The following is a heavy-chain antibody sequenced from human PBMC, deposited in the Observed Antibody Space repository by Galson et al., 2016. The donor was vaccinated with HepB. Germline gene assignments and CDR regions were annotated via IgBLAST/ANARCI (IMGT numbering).Heavy chain of an antibody. CDR2: VYYGGST. D-gene: IGHD2-2*01. Sequence: SETLSLTCTVSGGSIKIAGYSWAWIRQPPGKGLEWIGRVYYGGSTYYSQPLESRVTILIDKSNGQFSLHLGSLTAADTAVYYCARGKVDNYAYFGMDVWGQGTTVTVSS. CDR1: GGSIKIAGYS. J-gene: IGHJ6*02. V-gene: IGHV4-39*07. CDR3: ARGKVDNYAYFGMDV.